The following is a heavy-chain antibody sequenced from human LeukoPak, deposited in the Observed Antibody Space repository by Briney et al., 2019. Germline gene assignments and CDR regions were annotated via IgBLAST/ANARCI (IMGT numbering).Heavy chain of an antibody. CDR2: ISGSGGST. CDR1: GFTFSRDA. CDR3: AKAGRWVTEGFDY. D-gene: IGHD4-23*01. V-gene: IGHV3-23*01. J-gene: IGHJ4*02. Sequence: GGSLRLSCAASGFTFSRDAMSWVRQAPGKGLGWVSAISGSGGSTYYADSVKGRFTISRDNSKNTLYLQMNSLRAEDTAVYYCAKAGRWVTEGFDYWGQGTLVTVSS.